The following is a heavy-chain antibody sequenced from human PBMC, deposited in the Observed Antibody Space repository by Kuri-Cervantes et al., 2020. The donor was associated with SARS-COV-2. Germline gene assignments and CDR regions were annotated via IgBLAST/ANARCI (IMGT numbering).Heavy chain of an antibody. CDR2: INPDGSYT. D-gene: IGHD1-1*01. Sequence: GGSRRLSCAASGSTFSGHWIHWVRQAPGKGLVWVSRINPDGSYTNNADSVKGRFTLSRDNAKNMLFLQMNSLRAEDTAVYYCVRDGDHWNFDYRGQGTLVTVSS. CDR3: VRDGDHWNFDY. V-gene: IGHV3-74*01. CDR1: GSTFSGHW. J-gene: IGHJ4*02.